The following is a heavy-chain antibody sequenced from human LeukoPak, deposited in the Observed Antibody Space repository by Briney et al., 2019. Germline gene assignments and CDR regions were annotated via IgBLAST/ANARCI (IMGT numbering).Heavy chain of an antibody. CDR1: GGSISSSSYS. CDR3: ARAYYPEGWFDP. V-gene: IGHV4-39*07. D-gene: IGHD1-26*01. Sequence: PSETLSLTCTVSGGSISSSSYSWGWIRQPPGKGLEYIGSSSYSGSTYYNPSLKSRVTISVDKSKNQFSLKLSSVTAADTAVYYCARAYYPEGWFDPWGQGTLVTVSS. J-gene: IGHJ5*02. CDR2: SSYSGST.